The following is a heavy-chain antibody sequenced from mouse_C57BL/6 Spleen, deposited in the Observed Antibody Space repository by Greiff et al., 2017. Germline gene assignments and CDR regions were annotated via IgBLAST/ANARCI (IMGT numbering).Heavy chain of an antibody. Sequence: QVQLKQPGAELVRPGSSVKLSCKASGYTFTSYWMHWVKQRPIQGLEWIGNIDPSDSETHYNQKFKDKATLTVDKSSSTAYMQLSSLTSEDSAVYYCARSDGVYGSSSWFAYWGQGTLVTVSA. D-gene: IGHD1-1*01. CDR3: ARSDGVYGSSSWFAY. V-gene: IGHV1-52*01. CDR1: GYTFTSYW. J-gene: IGHJ3*01. CDR2: IDPSDSET.